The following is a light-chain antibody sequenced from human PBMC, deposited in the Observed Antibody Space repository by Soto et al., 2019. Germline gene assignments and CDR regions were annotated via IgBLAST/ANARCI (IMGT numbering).Light chain of an antibody. CDR3: QQYGGSSRT. CDR2: ETY. J-gene: IGKJ1*01. CDR1: QSVRNNY. Sequence: DIVLTQSPGTLSLSRGERATLSCRASQSVRNNYSAWYQQKPGQAPRLLIYETYRRATGIPDRFSGSGSGIDFTLTISRLEPEDFAVYLCQQYGGSSRTFGLGTKVDIK. V-gene: IGKV3-20*01.